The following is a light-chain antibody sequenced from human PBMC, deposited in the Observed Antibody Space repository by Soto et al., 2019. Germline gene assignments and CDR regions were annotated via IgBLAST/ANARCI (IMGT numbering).Light chain of an antibody. Sequence: QSALTQPRSVSGSPGQSVAISCTGTTSDVGSYDYLSWYQQHPGKAPELIIFDVTKRPSGVPDRFSGSKSGNTASLTISGLQAEDEADYFCCSYAGDFYVFGSGTKLTVL. CDR2: DVT. CDR3: CSYAGDFYV. CDR1: TSDVGSYDY. V-gene: IGLV2-11*01. J-gene: IGLJ1*01.